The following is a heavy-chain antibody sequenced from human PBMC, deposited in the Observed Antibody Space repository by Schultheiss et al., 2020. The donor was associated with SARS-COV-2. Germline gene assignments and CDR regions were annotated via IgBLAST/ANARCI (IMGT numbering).Heavy chain of an antibody. V-gene: IGHV3-33*03. CDR2: IWYDGSNK. J-gene: IGHJ4*02. D-gene: IGHD3-10*01. CDR1: GFTFSSYG. Sequence: GGSLRLSCAASGFTFSSYGMHWVRQAPGKGLEWVAVIWYDGSNKYYADSVKGRFTISRDNSKNTLYLQMNSLRPEDTAVYYCAKGAGTTSPDYWGQGTLVTVAS. CDR3: AKGAGTTSPDY.